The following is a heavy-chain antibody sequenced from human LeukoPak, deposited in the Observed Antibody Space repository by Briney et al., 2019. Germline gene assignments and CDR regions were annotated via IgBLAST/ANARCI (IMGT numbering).Heavy chain of an antibody. CDR1: GGTFSSYA. D-gene: IGHD4-11*01. V-gene: IGHV1-69*05. Sequence: SVKVSCKASGGTFSSYAISWVRQAPGQGLEWMGGIIPIFDTANYAQKFQGRVTITTDESTSTAYMELSSLRSEDTAVYYCATFDYSNEYYYYYYMDVWGKGTTVTVSS. J-gene: IGHJ6*03. CDR3: ATFDYSNEYYYYYYMDV. CDR2: IIPIFDTA.